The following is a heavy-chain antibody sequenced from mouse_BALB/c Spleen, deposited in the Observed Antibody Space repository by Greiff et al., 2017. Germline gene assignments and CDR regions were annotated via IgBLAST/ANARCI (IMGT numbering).Heavy chain of an antibody. J-gene: IGHJ3*01. CDR2: IRLKSDNYAT. Sequence: VQLKESGGGLVQPGGSMKLSCVASGFTFSSYWMSWVRQSPEKGLEWVAEIRLKSDNYATHYAESVKGKFTISRDDSKSRLYLQMNSLRAEDTGMYYCTGGMAWFAYWGQGTLVTVSA. CDR3: TGGMAWFAY. V-gene: IGHV6-6*02. CDR1: GFTFSSYW. D-gene: IGHD1-1*02.